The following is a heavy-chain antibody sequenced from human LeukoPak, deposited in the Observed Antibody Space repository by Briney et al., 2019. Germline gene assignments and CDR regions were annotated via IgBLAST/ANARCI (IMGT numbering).Heavy chain of an antibody. D-gene: IGHD3-22*01. CDR2: IYYSGST. CDR1: GGSISSSSYY. CDR3: ARLKGHNYYDSSGYLIDY. Sequence: PSETLSLTCTVSGGSISSSSYYWGWIRQPPGKGLEWIGSIYYSGSTYYNPSLKSRATISVDTSKNQFSLKLSSVTAADTAVYYCARLKGHNYYDSSGYLIDYWGQGTLVTVSS. J-gene: IGHJ4*02. V-gene: IGHV4-39*01.